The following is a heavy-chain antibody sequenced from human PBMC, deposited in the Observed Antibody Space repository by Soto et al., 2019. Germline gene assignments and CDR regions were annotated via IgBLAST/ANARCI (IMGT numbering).Heavy chain of an antibody. V-gene: IGHV1-69*08. CDR3: ARERIFCPMDV. J-gene: IGHJ6*02. Sequence: QVQLVQSGAEVKKPGSSVKVSCKASGGTFSSYTISWVRQAPGQGLEWMGRIIPILGIANYAQKFQGRVTITADNYTSTAYMELSGLRSEDTDLYYCARERIFCPMDVWGQGTTVTVSS. CDR2: IIPILGIA. CDR1: GGTFSSYT. D-gene: IGHD3-9*01.